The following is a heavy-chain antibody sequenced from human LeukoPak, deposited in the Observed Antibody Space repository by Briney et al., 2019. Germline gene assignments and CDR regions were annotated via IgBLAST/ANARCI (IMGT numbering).Heavy chain of an antibody. CDR2: LSGNGVKT. D-gene: IGHD2-21*01. CDR1: GFAFSTFA. V-gene: IGHV3-23*01. CDR3: AKEFNRGLPDY. J-gene: IGHJ4*02. Sequence: GGSLRLSCAASGFAFSTFAMNWVRQAPGKGLEWVSALSGNGVKTYYADSVKGRFTISRDNSKNTLYLQMSSLRAEDTAVYYCAKEFNRGLPDYWGQGTLVTVPS.